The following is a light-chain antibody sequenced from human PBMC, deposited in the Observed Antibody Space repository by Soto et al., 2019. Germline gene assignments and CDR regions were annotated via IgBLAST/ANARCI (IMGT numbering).Light chain of an antibody. CDR1: QRIRTS. CDR3: QQSYSTPPT. V-gene: IGKV1-39*01. J-gene: IGKJ2*01. Sequence: DIQMTQSPSSLSASVGDRVTITCRASQRIRTSLNWYQQKPGKAPKLLIYGGFSLQSGAPSRFSGSGSGTDFTLTISSLQPEDFAVYYCQQSYSTPPTFGQGTKVEIK. CDR2: GGF.